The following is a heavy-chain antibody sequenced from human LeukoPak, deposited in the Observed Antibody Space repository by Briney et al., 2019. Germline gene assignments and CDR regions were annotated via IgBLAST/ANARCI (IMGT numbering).Heavy chain of an antibody. CDR2: IIPILGIA. Sequence: ASVKVSCKASGGTFISYAISWVRQAPGQGLEWMGRIIPILGIANYAQKFQGRVTITADESTSTAYMELSSLRSGDTAVYYCARDPSTYDSSGYYHHFDYWGQGTLVTVSS. CDR1: GGTFISYA. V-gene: IGHV1-69*04. J-gene: IGHJ4*02. D-gene: IGHD3-22*01. CDR3: ARDPSTYDSSGYYHHFDY.